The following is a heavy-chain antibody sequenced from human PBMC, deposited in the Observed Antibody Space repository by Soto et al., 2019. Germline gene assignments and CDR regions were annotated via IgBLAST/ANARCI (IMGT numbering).Heavy chain of an antibody. Sequence: GGSLRLSCEASGFTFRAYWMSWVRQAPGKGLEWVASINQDGSGEYYVDSVKGRFTISRDNANNSLDLQMNSLRAEDTAVYNCARDFHLFSRTSGYYYYYMDVWGKGTTVTVSS. J-gene: IGHJ6*03. V-gene: IGHV3-7*01. CDR3: ARDFHLFSRTSGYYYYYMDV. D-gene: IGHD2-2*01. CDR1: GFTFRAYW. CDR2: INQDGSGE.